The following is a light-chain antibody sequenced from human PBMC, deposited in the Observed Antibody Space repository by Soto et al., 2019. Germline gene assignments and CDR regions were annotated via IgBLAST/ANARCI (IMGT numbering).Light chain of an antibody. CDR2: DAS. CDR1: QSISIW. CDR3: QQYDSYST. V-gene: IGKV1-5*01. J-gene: IGKJ1*01. Sequence: DIQMTQSPSTLSAFVGYRVTITCRASQSISIWLAWYQQKPGKATKLLIYDASSLASGVPSRFSGSGSGTEFTLTISSLQPDDFAAYYCQQYDSYSTFGQGTKVDIK.